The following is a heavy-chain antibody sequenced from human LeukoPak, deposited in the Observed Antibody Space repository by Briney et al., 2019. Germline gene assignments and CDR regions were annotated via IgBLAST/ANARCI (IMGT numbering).Heavy chain of an antibody. V-gene: IGHV4-39*07. J-gene: IGHJ4*02. CDR1: GGSISGSSYY. CDR3: ARSEGATWVFDY. D-gene: IGHD5-12*01. CDR2: IYYSGST. Sequence: SETLSLTCTVSGGSISGSSYYWGWIRQPPGKGLEWIGSIYYSGSTYYNPSLKSRDTISVDTSKNQFSLKLSSVTAADTVVYYCARSEGATWVFDYWGQGTLVTVSS.